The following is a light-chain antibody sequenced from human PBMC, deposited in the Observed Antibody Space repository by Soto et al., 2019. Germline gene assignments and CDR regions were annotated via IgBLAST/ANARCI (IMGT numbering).Light chain of an antibody. CDR1: SSDVGASDY. CDR3: LSHSGSSNV. V-gene: IGLV2-8*01. CDR2: EVN. J-gene: IGLJ1*01. Sequence: QSALTQPPSASGSPGQSVAISCTGTSSDVGASDYVSWYQQHSGKAPKLLLYEVNKRPSGVPDRFSGSKSGNTVSLTVSALQADDEADYYCLSHSGSSNVLGTGTKVTVL.